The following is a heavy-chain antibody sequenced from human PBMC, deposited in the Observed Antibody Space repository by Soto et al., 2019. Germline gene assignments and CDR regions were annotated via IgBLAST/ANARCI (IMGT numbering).Heavy chain of an antibody. V-gene: IGHV3-9*01. D-gene: IGHD5-12*01. Sequence: EVQLVESGGGLVQPGRSLRLSCAASGFTFDDYAMHWVRQAPGKGLEWVSGISWNSGSIGYADSVKGRFTISRDNAKNSLYLQMNSLRAEDTALYYCAKVYCGYDTIFDYWGQGTLVTVSS. J-gene: IGHJ4*02. CDR3: AKVYCGYDTIFDY. CDR1: GFTFDDYA. CDR2: ISWNSGSI.